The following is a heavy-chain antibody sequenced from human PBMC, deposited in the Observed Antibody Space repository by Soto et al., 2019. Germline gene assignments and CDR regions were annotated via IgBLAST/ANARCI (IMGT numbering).Heavy chain of an antibody. CDR1: GFSLNSTGVG. Sequence: QITLKESGPTLLNPTQPLTLTCTFSGFSLNSTGVGVAWIRQPPRQALEWLALVYWDDDKRYSPSLKNSLTNTNDTSKNQVFWTVTNMDPVDTATNYCAHRTSGNFGESSGNFDYWGPGALVTVAS. CDR2: VYWDDDK. CDR3: AHRTSGNFGESSGNFDY. J-gene: IGHJ4*02. V-gene: IGHV2-5*02. D-gene: IGHD3-10*01.